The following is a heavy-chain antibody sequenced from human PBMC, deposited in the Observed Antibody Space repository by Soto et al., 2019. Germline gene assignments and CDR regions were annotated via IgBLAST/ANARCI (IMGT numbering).Heavy chain of an antibody. CDR3: AKVPIHYYDILTGYPLNFDY. Sequence: GGSQRLSSTASGVNFSSYGMHWVRQAPGKGLEYVSAFSGSGGSTYYADSVKGRFTISRDNSKNTLYLQMNSLRAEDTAVYYCAKVPIHYYDILTGYPLNFDYWGQGTLVTVSS. D-gene: IGHD3-9*01. J-gene: IGHJ4*02. CDR2: FSGSGGST. CDR1: GVNFSSYG. V-gene: IGHV3-64*04.